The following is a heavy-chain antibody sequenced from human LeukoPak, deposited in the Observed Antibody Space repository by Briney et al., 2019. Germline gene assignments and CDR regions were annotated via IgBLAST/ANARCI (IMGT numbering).Heavy chain of an antibody. V-gene: IGHV3-21*01. CDR1: GFTFSSYS. J-gene: IGHJ3*02. Sequence: GGSLRLSCAASGFTFSSYSMNWVRQAPGKGLEWVSSISNSSSYIYYADSVKGRFTISRDNAKNSLYLQMNSLRAEDTAVYYCARDLYSYGFYAFDIWGQGTMVTVSS. CDR2: ISNSSSYI. D-gene: IGHD5-18*01. CDR3: ARDLYSYGFYAFDI.